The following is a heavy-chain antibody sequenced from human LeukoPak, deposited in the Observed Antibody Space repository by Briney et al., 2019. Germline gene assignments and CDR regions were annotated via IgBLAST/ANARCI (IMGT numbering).Heavy chain of an antibody. CDR2: IYPGDSDT. CDR1: GYSFTSYW. D-gene: IGHD3-9*01. CDR3: ARQETHYDILTNPAFDI. V-gene: IGHV5-51*01. Sequence: GESLKISCKGSGYSFTSYWIGWVRQMPGKGLEWMGIIYPGDSDTRYSPSFQGQVTISADKSISTAYLQWSSLKASDTAMYYCARQETHYDILTNPAFDIWGQGTMVTVSS. J-gene: IGHJ3*02.